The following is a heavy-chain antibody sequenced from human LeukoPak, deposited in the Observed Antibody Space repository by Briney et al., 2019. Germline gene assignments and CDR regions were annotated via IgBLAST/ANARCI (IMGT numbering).Heavy chain of an antibody. V-gene: IGHV3-48*02. CDR3: ASTKGYFDY. CDR2: ISSWSSNI. CDR1: GFTFSSYS. Sequence: HTGGSLRLSCAASGFTFSSYSMDWVRQAPGKGLEWVSYISSWSSNIHYADSVKGRFTISRDNAKNSLDLQMNSLRDEDTAVYYCASTKGYFDYWGQGTLVTVSS. J-gene: IGHJ4*02.